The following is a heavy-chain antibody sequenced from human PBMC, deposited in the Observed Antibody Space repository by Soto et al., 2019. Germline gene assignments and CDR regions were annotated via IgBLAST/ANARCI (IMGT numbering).Heavy chain of an antibody. CDR3: AARYCSSTSCFHFDY. CDR2: ISGDGSST. Sequence: GGSLRLSCAASGFAFSSYGMHWVRQAPGKGLEYVSAISGDGSSTYYGDSVKGRFTISRDNSKNTLYLQMGSLRAEDMAVYYCAARYCSSTSCFHFDYWGQGTLVTVSS. CDR1: GFAFSSYG. D-gene: IGHD2-2*01. V-gene: IGHV3-64*02. J-gene: IGHJ4*02.